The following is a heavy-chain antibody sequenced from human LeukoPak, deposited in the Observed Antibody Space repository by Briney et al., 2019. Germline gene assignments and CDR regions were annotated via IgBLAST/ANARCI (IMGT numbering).Heavy chain of an antibody. CDR1: GYTFTSYG. V-gene: IGHV1-18*01. D-gene: IGHD2-21*02. CDR2: ISAYNGNT. CDR3: ARARAAYCGGDCYFGN. J-gene: IGHJ4*02. Sequence: GASVKVSCKASGYTFTSYGISWVRRAPGQGLEWMGWISAYNGNTNYAQKLQGRLTMTTDTSTSTAYMELSSLRSDDTAVYYCARARAAYCGGDCYFGNWGQGTLVTVSS.